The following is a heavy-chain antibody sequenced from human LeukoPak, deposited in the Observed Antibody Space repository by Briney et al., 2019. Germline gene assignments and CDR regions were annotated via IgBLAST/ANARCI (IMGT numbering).Heavy chain of an antibody. D-gene: IGHD6-13*01. Sequence: GGSLRLSCAASGFTFVSYAMSWVRQAPGKGLEWVSTIGSSGGSTYYADSVKGRFAISRDNSKNTLYLQMNSLRAEDTAVYYCAKDASSSWYPSDYWGQGTLVTVSS. CDR1: GFTFVSYA. CDR2: IGSSGGST. CDR3: AKDASSSWYPSDY. J-gene: IGHJ4*02. V-gene: IGHV3-23*01.